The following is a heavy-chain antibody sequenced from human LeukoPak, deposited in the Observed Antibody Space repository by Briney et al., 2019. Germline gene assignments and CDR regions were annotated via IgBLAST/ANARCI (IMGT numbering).Heavy chain of an antibody. V-gene: IGHV3-7*01. CDR1: GFTVSSNY. CDR3: AGTRAPPNYCSGGSCYSPGDY. J-gene: IGHJ4*02. CDR2: IKQDGSEK. Sequence: PGGSLRLSCAASGFTVSSNYMNWVRQAPGKGLEWVANIKQDGSEKYCVDSVKGRFTISRDSAKNSLYLQMNSLRAEDTAVYYCAGTRAPPNYCSGGSCYSPGDYWGQGTLVTVSS. D-gene: IGHD2-15*01.